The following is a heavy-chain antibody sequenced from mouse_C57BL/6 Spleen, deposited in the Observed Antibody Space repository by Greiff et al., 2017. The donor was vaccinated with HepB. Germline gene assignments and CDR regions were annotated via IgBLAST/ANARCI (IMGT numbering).Heavy chain of an antibody. CDR1: GYTFTSYW. CDR3: ARKGSPFDY. CDR2: IDPSDSYT. Sequence: QVQLQQPGAELVRPGTSVKLSCKASGYTFTSYWMHWVKQRPGQGLEWIGVIDPSDSYTNYNQKFKGKATLTVDTSSSTAYMQLSSLTSEESAVYYCARKGSPFDYWGQGTTLTVSS. J-gene: IGHJ2*01. V-gene: IGHV1-59*01. D-gene: IGHD1-1*02.